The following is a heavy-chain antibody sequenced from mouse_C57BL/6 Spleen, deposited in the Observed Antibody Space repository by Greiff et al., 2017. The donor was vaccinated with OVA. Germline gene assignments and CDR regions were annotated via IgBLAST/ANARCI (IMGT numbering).Heavy chain of an antibody. CDR2: INPSTGGT. D-gene: IGHD2-10*02. J-gene: IGHJ4*01. Sequence: VQLKESGPELVKPGASVKISCKASGYSFTGYYMNWVKQSPEKSLEWIGEINPSTGGTTYNQKFKAKATLTVDKSSSTAYMQLKSLTSEDSAVYYCAREGMGDYWGQGTSVTVSS. CDR1: GYSFTGYY. V-gene: IGHV1-42*01. CDR3: AREGMGDY.